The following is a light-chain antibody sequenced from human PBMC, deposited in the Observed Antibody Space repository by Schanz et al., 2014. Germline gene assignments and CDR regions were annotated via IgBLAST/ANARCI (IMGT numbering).Light chain of an antibody. CDR3: QQYNNWPLT. CDR1: QSVSSSY. CDR2: GAS. V-gene: IGKV3D-15*01. Sequence: PGERVTLSCRASQSVSSSYLTWYQQKPGQAPRLLIYGASTRATGIPARFSGSGSGTEFTLTISSLQSEDFAVYYCQQYNNWPLTFGPGTKVDIK. J-gene: IGKJ3*01.